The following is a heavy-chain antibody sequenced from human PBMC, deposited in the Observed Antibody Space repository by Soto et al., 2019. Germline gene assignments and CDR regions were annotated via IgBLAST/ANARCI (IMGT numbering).Heavy chain of an antibody. V-gene: IGHV3-23*01. CDR1: GFTFGVYD. CDR3: ANGRTYSGQRPAAGFDY. D-gene: IGHD5-12*01. CDR2: ITARGAGT. Sequence: GGSLRLSCAASGFTFGVYDMRWVRQAPGKGLEWVASITARGAGTYYADSVKGRFTISRDNAKNTLNLQMNSLTADDTAVYYCANGRTYSGQRPAAGFDYWGQGTLVTVSS. J-gene: IGHJ4*02.